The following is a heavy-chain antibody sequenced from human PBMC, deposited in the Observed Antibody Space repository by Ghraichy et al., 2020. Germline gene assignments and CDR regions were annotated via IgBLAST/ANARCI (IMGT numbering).Heavy chain of an antibody. Sequence: SQTLSLTCAVYGGSFSGYYWSWIRQPPGKGLEWIGEINHSGSTNYNPSLKSRVTISVDTSKNQFSLKLSSVTAADTAVYYCARGTKISLGSGSYYRVWGQGTLVTVSS. CDR3: ARGTKISLGSGSYYRV. D-gene: IGHD3-10*01. V-gene: IGHV4-34*01. CDR1: GGSFSGYY. CDR2: INHSGST. J-gene: IGHJ4*02.